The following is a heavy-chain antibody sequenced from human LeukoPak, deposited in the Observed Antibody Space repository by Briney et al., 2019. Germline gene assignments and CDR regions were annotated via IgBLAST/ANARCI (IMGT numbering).Heavy chain of an antibody. CDR1: GFTFSSYE. J-gene: IGHJ4*02. CDR3: ERVGETTPAFEH. Sequence: GGSLRLSCAASGFTFSSYEMNWVRQAPGKGLEWVSYISSSGSTIYYADSVKGRFTISRDNAKNSLYLQMNSLRAEDTAVYYCERVGETTPAFEHWGQGTLVTVSS. D-gene: IGHD1-7*01. CDR2: ISSSGSTI. V-gene: IGHV3-48*03.